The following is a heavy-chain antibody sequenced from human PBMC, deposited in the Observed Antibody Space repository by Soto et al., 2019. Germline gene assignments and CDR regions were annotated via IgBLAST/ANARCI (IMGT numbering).Heavy chain of an antibody. V-gene: IGHV3-15*01. Sequence: EFQLVESGGGLMKPGGSLRLSCTASGFNFGNAWMSWVRQAPGQGPEWVGRIKTKSDGATTDYAAPVKGRFSISIDDSKNILFLQMDSLQTEDTAVYYCTTTSIGLYFDHWGQGTLVTVSS. CDR2: IKTKSDGATT. D-gene: IGHD3-3*02. CDR1: GFNFGNAW. CDR3: TTTSIGLYFDH. J-gene: IGHJ4*02.